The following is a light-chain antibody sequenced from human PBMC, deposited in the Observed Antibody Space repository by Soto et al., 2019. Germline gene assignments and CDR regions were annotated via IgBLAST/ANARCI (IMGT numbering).Light chain of an antibody. CDR2: DAS. CDR3: QQYNTYPWT. V-gene: IGKV1-5*01. J-gene: IGKJ1*01. Sequence: DIQMTQSPSTLSASVGDRVTITCRASQSISSWLAWYQQKPGKAPKLLIYDASSLESGVPSRFSGSASGTEFTLTISSLQPDDFATYYCQQYNTYPWTFGQGTKVDIK. CDR1: QSISSW.